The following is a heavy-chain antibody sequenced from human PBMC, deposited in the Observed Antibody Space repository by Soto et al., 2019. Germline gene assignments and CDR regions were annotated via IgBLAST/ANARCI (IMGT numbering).Heavy chain of an antibody. CDR2: ISYDGSNK. CDR1: GFTFSSYA. D-gene: IGHD4-4*01. V-gene: IGHV3-30-3*01. CDR3: ATWAVRVVY. J-gene: IGHJ4*02. Sequence: QVQLVESGGGVVQPGRSLRLSCAASGFTFSSYAMHWVRQAPGKGLEWVAVISYDGSNKYYADYVKGRFTISRDNSKNTLYMQMNSLRAEDTAVYYCATWAVRVVYWGQGTLVTVSS.